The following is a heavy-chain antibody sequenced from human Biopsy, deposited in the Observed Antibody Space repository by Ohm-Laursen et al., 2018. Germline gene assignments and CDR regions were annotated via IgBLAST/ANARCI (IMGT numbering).Heavy chain of an antibody. CDR3: ARDRGYYSDRTVPGYFDL. Sequence: SETLSLTCEVSGESFSDYYWSWIRQSPGKGLEWIGKINHRGRFSYSPSLQSRVTISVDASKNQFSLNMKSVTAADTAIYYCARDRGYYSDRTVPGYFDLWGRGTLVTVSS. D-gene: IGHD3-22*01. J-gene: IGHJ2*01. CDR2: INHRGRF. V-gene: IGHV4-34*01. CDR1: GESFSDYY.